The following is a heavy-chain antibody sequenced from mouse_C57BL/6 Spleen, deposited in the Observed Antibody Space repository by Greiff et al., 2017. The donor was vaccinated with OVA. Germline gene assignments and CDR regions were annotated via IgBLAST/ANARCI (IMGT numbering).Heavy chain of an antibody. V-gene: IGHV1-82*01. CDR3: ANWDEWFAY. CDR2: IYPGDGDT. D-gene: IGHD4-1*01. J-gene: IGHJ3*01. Sequence: VQLQQSGPELVKPGASVKISCKASGYAFSSSWMNWVKQRPGKGLEWIGRIYPGDGDTNYNGKFKGKATLTADKSSSTAYMQLSSLTSEDSAVYFCANWDEWFAYWGQGTLVTVSA. CDR1: GYAFSSSW.